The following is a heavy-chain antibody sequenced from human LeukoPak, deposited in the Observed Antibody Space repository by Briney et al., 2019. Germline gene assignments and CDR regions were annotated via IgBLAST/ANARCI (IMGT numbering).Heavy chain of an antibody. CDR1: GFTFSSYG. Sequence: GGSLRLSCAASGFTFSSYGMHWVRQAPGKGLEWVAFIRYDGSNKYYADPVKGRFTISRDNSKNTLYLQMNSLRAEDTAVYYCAKDIKMATISSDDYWGQGTLVTVSS. CDR2: IRYDGSNK. V-gene: IGHV3-30*02. J-gene: IGHJ4*02. CDR3: AKDIKMATISSDDY. D-gene: IGHD5-24*01.